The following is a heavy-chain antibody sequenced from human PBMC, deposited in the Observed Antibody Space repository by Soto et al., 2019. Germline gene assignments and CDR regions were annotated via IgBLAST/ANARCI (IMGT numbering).Heavy chain of an antibody. CDR2: ISAYNGNT. V-gene: IGHV1-18*01. CDR3: ARPAYYDSRGSAWFDP. J-gene: IGHJ5*02. D-gene: IGHD3-22*01. CDR1: GYTFTSYG. Sequence: ASVKVSCKASGYTFTSYGISWVRQAPGQGLEWMGWISAYNGNTNYAQKLQGRVTMTTDTSTSTAYLKWNSLKASDTAMYYCARPAYYDSRGSAWFDPWGQGTLVTVSS.